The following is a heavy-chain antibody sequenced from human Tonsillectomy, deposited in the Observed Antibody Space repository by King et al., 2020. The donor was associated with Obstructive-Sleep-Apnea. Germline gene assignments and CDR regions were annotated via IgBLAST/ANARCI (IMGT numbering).Heavy chain of an antibody. V-gene: IGHV3-23*04. CDR2: ISGSGGST. J-gene: IGHJ3*02. CDR3: ARDLNGYYGSGNGAAFDI. CDR1: GFTFNRYA. Sequence: VRLVESGGGLVQPGGSLRLSCAASGFTFNRYAMSWVRQAPGKGLDWVSAISGSGGSTYYADSVKGRFTISRDNSRNTLYLQMNSLGAEDTAVYYCARDLNGYYGSGNGAAFDIWGQGTMVTVSS. D-gene: IGHD3-10*01.